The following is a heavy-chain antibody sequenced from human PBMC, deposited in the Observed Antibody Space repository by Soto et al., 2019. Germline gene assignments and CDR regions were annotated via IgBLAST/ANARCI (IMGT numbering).Heavy chain of an antibody. CDR1: GYTFTKSF. D-gene: IGHD3-22*01. V-gene: IGHV1-46*01. CDR3: ARRGNSSPYYFNS. J-gene: IGHJ4*02. CDR2: INPSGGAT. Sequence: ASVEVSCKASGYTFTKSFIHWLREAPGQGPEWMGMINPSGGATSYAHIFEGRVTMTSVTSTTTLYMPLRRLTSAHTALFFCARRGNSSPYYFNSWGQGALVTSST.